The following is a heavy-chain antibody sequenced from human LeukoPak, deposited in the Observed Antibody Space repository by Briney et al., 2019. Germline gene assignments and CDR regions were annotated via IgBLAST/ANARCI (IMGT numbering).Heavy chain of an antibody. CDR1: GGAFSSYA. CDR2: IIPIFGTA. Sequence: SVKVSCKASGGAFSSYAISRVRQAPGQGLEWMGGIIPIFGTANYAQKFQGRVTITTDESTSTAYMELSSLRSEDTAVYYCAREGSIVVVPAAIGAFDIWGQGTMVTVSS. V-gene: IGHV1-69*05. J-gene: IGHJ3*02. CDR3: AREGSIVVVPAAIGAFDI. D-gene: IGHD2-2*01.